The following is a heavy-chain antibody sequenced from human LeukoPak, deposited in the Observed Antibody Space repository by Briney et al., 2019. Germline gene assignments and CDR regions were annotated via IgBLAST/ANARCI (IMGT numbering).Heavy chain of an antibody. Sequence: SETLCLTCTVSGGSISSGGYYWSWIRQHPGKGLEWIGYIYYSGSTYYNPSLKSRVTISVDTSKNQFSLKLSSVTAADTAVYYCARYYDSSGTSFDYWGQGTLVTVSS. CDR2: IYYSGST. CDR3: ARYYDSSGTSFDY. V-gene: IGHV4-31*03. D-gene: IGHD3-22*01. J-gene: IGHJ4*02. CDR1: GGSISSGGYY.